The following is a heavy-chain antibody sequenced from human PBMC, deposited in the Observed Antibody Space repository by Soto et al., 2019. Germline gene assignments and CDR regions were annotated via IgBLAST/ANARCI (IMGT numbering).Heavy chain of an antibody. Sequence: QITLKESGPALVKPTQTLTLTCTFSGFSLTTYGVGVGWIRQPPGKALEWLALIYWDDDKRYCPSLKSRLTITKDTSRNQVVLTMTNMDPVDTATYFCAHRLTLNSDCNYGRFDDWGQGTLVTVSS. CDR1: GFSLTTYGVG. D-gene: IGHD1-7*01. CDR2: IYWDDDK. CDR3: AHRLTLNSDCNYGRFDD. V-gene: IGHV2-5*02. J-gene: IGHJ4*02.